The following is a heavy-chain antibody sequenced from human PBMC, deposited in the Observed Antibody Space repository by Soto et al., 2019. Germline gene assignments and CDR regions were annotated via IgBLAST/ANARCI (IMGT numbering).Heavy chain of an antibody. CDR3: AGRPAAANWFEP. CDR1: GFSFSTYY. CDR2: ISTSTGYT. Sequence: GGSLRLSCAASGFSFSTYYMSWIRQAPGRGLEWVSYISTSTGYTQYADSVKGRFTISRDNAKNSLYLQMNSLRAEDTAVYYCAGRPAAANWFEPWGQGTLVTVSS. J-gene: IGHJ5*02. V-gene: IGHV3-11*06. D-gene: IGHD2-2*01.